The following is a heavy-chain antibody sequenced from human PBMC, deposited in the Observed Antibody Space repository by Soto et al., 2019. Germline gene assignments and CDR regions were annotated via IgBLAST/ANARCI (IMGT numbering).Heavy chain of an antibody. CDR1: SSMRCGYS. V-gene: IGHV4-30-2*01. CDR3: ARVPGP. Sequence: SSMRCGYSCSWIRQPPGKGLEWIGYIYHSGSTYYNPSLKSRVTISVDRSKNQFSLKLSSVTAADTAVYYCARVPGPWGQGILVSVS. CDR2: IYHSGST. J-gene: IGHJ5*02.